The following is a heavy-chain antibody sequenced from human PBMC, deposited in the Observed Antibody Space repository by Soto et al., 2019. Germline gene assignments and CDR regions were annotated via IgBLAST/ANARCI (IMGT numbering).Heavy chain of an antibody. CDR3: VGGTGY. CDR2: INSDGSST. J-gene: IGHJ4*02. CDR1: GFTFSSYW. V-gene: IGHV3-74*01. Sequence: EVQVVEFGGGLVQPGGSLRLSCAGSGFTFSSYWMYWARQAPGKGLEWVSRINSDGSSTNYADSVKGRFTISRDNAKNTVHLQINSLRAVDTALYYCVGGTGYWGQGTLVTVSS. D-gene: IGHD1-1*01.